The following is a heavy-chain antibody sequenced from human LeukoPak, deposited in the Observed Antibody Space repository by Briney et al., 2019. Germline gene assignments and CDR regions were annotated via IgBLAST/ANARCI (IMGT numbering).Heavy chain of an antibody. V-gene: IGHV1-8*01. CDR3: ARRGENYDILTGYYWGYYFDY. CDR2: MNPNSGNT. J-gene: IGHJ4*02. CDR1: GYTFTSYD. D-gene: IGHD3-9*01. Sequence: ASVKVSCKASGYTFTSYDINWVRQATGQGLEWMGWMNPNSGNTGYAQKFQGRVTMTRNTSITTAYMELSSLRSEDTAVYYCARRGENYDILTGYYWGYYFDYWGQGTLVTVSS.